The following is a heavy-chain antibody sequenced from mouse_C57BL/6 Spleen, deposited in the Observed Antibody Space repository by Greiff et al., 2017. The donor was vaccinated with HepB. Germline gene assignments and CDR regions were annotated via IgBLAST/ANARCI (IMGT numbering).Heavy chain of an antibody. Sequence: VQLQQSGPELVKPGASVKISCKASGYSFTSYYIHWVKQRPGQGLEWIGWIYPGSGNTKYNEKFKGKATLTADTSSSTAYMQLSSLTSEDSAVYYCARWWRNYAMDYWGQGTSVTVSS. CDR3: ARWWRNYAMDY. D-gene: IGHD1-1*02. J-gene: IGHJ4*01. V-gene: IGHV1-66*01. CDR1: GYSFTSYY. CDR2: IYPGSGNT.